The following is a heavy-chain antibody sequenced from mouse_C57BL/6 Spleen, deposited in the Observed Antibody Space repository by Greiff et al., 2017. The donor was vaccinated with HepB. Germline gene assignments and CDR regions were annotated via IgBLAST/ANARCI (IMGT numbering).Heavy chain of an antibody. Sequence: DVKLQESGPGLVKPSQSLSLTCSVTGYSITSGYYWNWLRQFPGNKLEWIGYISYDGSNNYNPSPKNRISITLDTSKNQFFLKLNSVTIEDTATYDCASYYYGKGYWGQGTSVTVPS. CDR2: ISYDGSN. J-gene: IGHJ4*01. V-gene: IGHV3-6*01. CDR1: GYSITSGYY. CDR3: ASYYYGKGY.